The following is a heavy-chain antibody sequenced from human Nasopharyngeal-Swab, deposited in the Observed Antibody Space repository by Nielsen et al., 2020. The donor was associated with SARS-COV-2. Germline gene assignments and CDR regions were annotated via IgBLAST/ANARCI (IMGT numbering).Heavy chain of an antibody. J-gene: IGHJ4*02. CDR1: GYSFTSYW. V-gene: IGHV5-10-1*01. Sequence: GGSLRLSCKGSGYSFTSYWISWVRQMPGKGLEWMGRIDPSDSYTNYSPSFQGHVTISADKSISTAYLQWSSLKASDTAMYYCARVKDTAMVKFLDYWGQGTLVTAPQ. CDR2: IDPSDSYT. CDR3: ARVKDTAMVKFLDY. D-gene: IGHD5-18*01.